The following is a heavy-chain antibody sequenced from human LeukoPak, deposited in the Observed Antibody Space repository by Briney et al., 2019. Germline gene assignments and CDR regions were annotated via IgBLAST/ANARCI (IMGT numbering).Heavy chain of an antibody. Sequence: PGESLRLSCAASEFTFGSYGTHCVRDPPDKGLNWGAFVRYDGNNPYYSASVKGRFTVSRDNSKNTVLLQMNNLRLEDAAVYYCARGSRYGDYPYYCDFWGQGTLVTVSS. CDR1: EFTFGSYG. J-gene: IGHJ4*02. CDR2: VRYDGNNP. CDR3: ARGSRYGDYPYYCDF. V-gene: IGHV3-30*02. D-gene: IGHD4-17*01.